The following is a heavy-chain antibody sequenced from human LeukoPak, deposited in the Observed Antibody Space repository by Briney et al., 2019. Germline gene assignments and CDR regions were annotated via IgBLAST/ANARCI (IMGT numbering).Heavy chain of an antibody. CDR3: VRETDCTGGSCSLSHWFVP. D-gene: IGHD2-15*01. J-gene: IGHJ5*02. Sequence: GGSLRLSCSASGFTFSSYWKHWVHQAPGKGLVWISRINGDGTRTDYVDSVKGRFTISRDNAKNTVNLQMNSLREEDTAVYYCVRETDCTGGSCSLSHWFVPWGQRTLVTVSS. CDR1: GFTFSSYW. V-gene: IGHV3-74*01. CDR2: INGDGTRT.